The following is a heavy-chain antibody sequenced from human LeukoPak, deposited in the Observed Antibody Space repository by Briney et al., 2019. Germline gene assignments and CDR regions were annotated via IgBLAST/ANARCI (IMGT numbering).Heavy chain of an antibody. D-gene: IGHD3-3*01. CDR1: GGSISSSSYY. J-gene: IGHJ4*02. CDR2: IYYSGST. CDR3: ARRKTITIFGVVTTYYFDY. V-gene: IGHV4-39*01. Sequence: SETLSLTCTVSGGSISSSSYYWGWIRQPPGKGLEWIGSIYYSGSTYYNPSLKSRVTISVDTSKNQFSLKLSSVTAADTAVYYCARRKTITIFGVVTTYYFDYWGQGTLVTVSS.